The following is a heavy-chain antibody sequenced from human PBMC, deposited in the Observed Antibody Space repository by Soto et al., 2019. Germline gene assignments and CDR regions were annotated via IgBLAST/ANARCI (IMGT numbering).Heavy chain of an antibody. CDR2: IIPILGIA. CDR1: GGTFSSYT. V-gene: IGHV1-69*04. Sequence: GASVKVSCKASGGTFSSYTISWVRQAPGQGLEWMGRIIPILGIANYAQKFQGRVTITADKSTSTAYMELSSLRSEDTAVYYCARDEGQGLRHNYFDYWGQGTLVTVSS. J-gene: IGHJ4*02. CDR3: ARDEGQGLRHNYFDY. D-gene: IGHD4-17*01.